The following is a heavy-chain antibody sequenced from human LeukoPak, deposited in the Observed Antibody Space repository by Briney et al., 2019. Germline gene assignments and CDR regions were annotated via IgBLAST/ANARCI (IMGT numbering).Heavy chain of an antibody. CDR1: GYTFTSYG. D-gene: IGHD6-19*01. J-gene: IGHJ3*02. CDR2: ISGYNGNT. Sequence: GASVKVSCKAPGYTFTSYGISWGRQAPGQGPEWMGGISGYNGNTKYAQKFQGRVTMTTDTSTNTAYMELRSLRSDDTAVYYCARPRSSGWYLAFDIWGQGTMVTVSS. V-gene: IGHV1-18*01. CDR3: ARPRSSGWYLAFDI.